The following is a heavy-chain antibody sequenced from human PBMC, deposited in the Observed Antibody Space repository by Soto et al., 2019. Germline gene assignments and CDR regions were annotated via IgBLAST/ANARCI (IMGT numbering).Heavy chain of an antibody. J-gene: IGHJ3*01. V-gene: IGHV1-18*01. CDR3: ARGRGVVIPAGTPDAFDV. CDR1: GYTFNKYG. D-gene: IGHD6-13*01. CDR2: ISAFNDYT. Sequence: ASVKVSCMASGYTFNKYGFNWVRQAPGQGLEWMGRISAFNDYTNLAQKFQGRLTLTTDASTNTAYMELQVLRSDDTAMYYCARGRGVVIPAGTPDAFDVWGQGTMVTVSS.